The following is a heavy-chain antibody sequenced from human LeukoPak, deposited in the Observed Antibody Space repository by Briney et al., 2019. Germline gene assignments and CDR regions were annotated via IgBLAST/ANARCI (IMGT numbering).Heavy chain of an antibody. V-gene: IGHV1-2*02. CDR2: INPNSGGT. CDR1: GYTFTGYY. CDR3: ARFQLGYCSSTSCYVYGMDV. D-gene: IGHD2-2*01. Sequence: GASVKVSCKASGYTFTGYYMHWVRQAPGQGLEWMGWINPNSGGTNYAQKFQGRVTMTRDTSISTAYMELSRLRSDDTAVYYCARFQLGYCSSTSCYVYGMDVWGQGTTVTVSS. J-gene: IGHJ6*02.